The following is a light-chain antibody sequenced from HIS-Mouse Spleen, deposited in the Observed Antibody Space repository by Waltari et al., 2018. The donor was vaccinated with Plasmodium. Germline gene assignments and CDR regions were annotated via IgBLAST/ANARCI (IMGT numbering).Light chain of an antibody. CDR1: SCNVGSLNL. V-gene: IGLV2-23*01. CDR2: EGS. J-gene: IGLJ2*01. CDR3: CSYAGSSTLV. Sequence: QSALTQPASVSGSPGQSINISGTGTSCNVGSLNLFFGYQQHPGKAPKILIYEGSKRPSGVSNRFSGSKSGNTASLTISGLQAEDEADYYCCSYAGSSTLVFGGGTKLTVL.